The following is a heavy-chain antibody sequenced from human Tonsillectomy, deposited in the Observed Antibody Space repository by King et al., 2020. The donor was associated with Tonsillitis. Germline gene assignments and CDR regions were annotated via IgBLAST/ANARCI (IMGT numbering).Heavy chain of an antibody. CDR2: IYYSGTT. Sequence: QLQESGPGLVKPSETLSLSCTVSGGSISSDYWSWIRQPPGKGLEWIGYIYYSGTTNYNTSLKSRVTISVDTSKNQFSLKLSSVTAADTAVYYCARESETVAAWGSWFDPWGQGTLVTVSS. V-gene: IGHV4-59*01. J-gene: IGHJ5*02. D-gene: IGHD6-19*01. CDR3: ARESETVAAWGSWFDP. CDR1: GGSISSDY.